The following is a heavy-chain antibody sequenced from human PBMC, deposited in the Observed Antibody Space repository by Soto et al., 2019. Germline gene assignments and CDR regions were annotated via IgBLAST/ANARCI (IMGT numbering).Heavy chain of an antibody. CDR2: IYYSGST. V-gene: IGHV4-59*08. CDR3: ARLVTVTTFSYYYYYMDV. D-gene: IGHD4-17*01. J-gene: IGHJ6*03. CDR1: GGSISSYY. Sequence: PSETLSLTCTVSGGSISSYYWSWIRQPPGKGLEWIGYIYYSGSTNYNPSLKSRVTISVDTSKNQFSLKLSSVTAADTAVYYCARLVTVTTFSYYYYYMDVWGKGTTVTVSS.